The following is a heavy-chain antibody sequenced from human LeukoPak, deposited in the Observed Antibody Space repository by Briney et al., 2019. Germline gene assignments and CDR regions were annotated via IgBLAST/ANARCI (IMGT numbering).Heavy chain of an antibody. CDR2: IKQDGSEK. CDR3: ARAIQYRPYYYYMDV. J-gene: IGHJ6*03. V-gene: IGHV3-7*01. CDR1: GFTFSSYW. Sequence: GGSLRLSCAASGFTFSSYWMSWVRQAPGKGLEWVANIKQDGSEKYYVDSVKGRFTISRDNAKNSLYLQMNSLRAEDTAVYYCARAIQYRPYYYYMDVWGEGTTVTVSS. D-gene: IGHD4-11*01.